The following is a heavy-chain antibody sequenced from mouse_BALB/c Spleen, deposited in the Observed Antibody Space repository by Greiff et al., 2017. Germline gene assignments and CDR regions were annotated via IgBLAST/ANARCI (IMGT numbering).Heavy chain of an antibody. CDR3: ARGEYYGYVRFAY. D-gene: IGHD1-2*01. J-gene: IGHJ3*01. CDR1: GYTFTSYW. CDR2: IFPGTGTT. V-gene: IGHV1S132*01. Sequence: QVQLQQSGAELVKPGASVKLSCKTSGYTFTSYWIQWVKQRPGQGLGWIGEIFPGTGTTYYNEKFKGKATLTIDTSSSTAYMQLSSLTSEDSAVYFCARGEYYGYVRFAYWGQGTLVTVSA.